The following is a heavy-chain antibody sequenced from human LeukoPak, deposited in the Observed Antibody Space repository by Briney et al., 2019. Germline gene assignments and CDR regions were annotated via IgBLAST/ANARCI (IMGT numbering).Heavy chain of an antibody. V-gene: IGHV3-23*01. Sequence: GGSLRLSCAVSGVTLSNDGMSCGREAPGEGVGWVAGMIGSGGRTNYAEAGKCRVTISRDNANTTLCLPMSSLSVEDPAVYFCANRGVVIRVILVGFHNAAYYFDSWGQGALVTVSS. J-gene: IGHJ4*02. CDR3: ANRGVVIRVILVGFHNAAYYFDS. CDR1: GVTLSNDG. CDR2: MIGSGGRT. D-gene: IGHD3-22*01.